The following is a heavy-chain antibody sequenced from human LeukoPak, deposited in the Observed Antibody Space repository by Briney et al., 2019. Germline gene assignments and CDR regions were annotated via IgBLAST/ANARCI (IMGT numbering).Heavy chain of an antibody. CDR2: IYYSGST. CDR1: GGSISSSSYY. D-gene: IGHD5-18*01. V-gene: IGHV4-61*05. CDR3: ARGYSRAGLDY. Sequence: SETLSLTCTVSGGSISSSSYYWGWIRRPPGKGLEWIGYIYYSGSTNYNPSLKSRVTISVDTSKNQFSLKLSSVTAADTAVYYCARGYSRAGLDYWGQGTLVTVSS. J-gene: IGHJ4*02.